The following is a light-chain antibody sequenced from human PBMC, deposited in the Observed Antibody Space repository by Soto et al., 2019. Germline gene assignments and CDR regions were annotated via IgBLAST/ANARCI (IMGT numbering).Light chain of an antibody. V-gene: IGKV3-15*01. CDR1: QSINSE. CDR3: QQGHNWPLT. J-gene: IGKJ2*01. CDR2: GAS. Sequence: EIVMTQSPATLSLSTGEIAALSCRASQSINSELAWYQQKPGQPPRLLIYGASTRATGVPARFTGSESGSEFTLTISGLQSEDFAVYYCQQGHNWPLTFGQGTRLEI.